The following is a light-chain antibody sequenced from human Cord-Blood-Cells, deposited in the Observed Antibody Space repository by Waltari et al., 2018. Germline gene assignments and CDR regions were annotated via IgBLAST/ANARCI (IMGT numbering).Light chain of an antibody. Sequence: IVMTQPPATLPVSPGDRATLSCRASQSVSSNLAWYQQKPGQAPRLLIYGASTRATGIPARFSGSGSGTEFTLTISSLQSEDFAVYYCQQYNNWPPWTFGQGTKVEIK. CDR3: QQYNNWPPWT. CDR1: QSVSSN. J-gene: IGKJ1*01. V-gene: IGKV3-15*01. CDR2: GAS.